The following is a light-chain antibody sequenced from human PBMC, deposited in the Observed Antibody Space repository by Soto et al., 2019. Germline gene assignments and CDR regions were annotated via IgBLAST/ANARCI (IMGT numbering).Light chain of an antibody. J-gene: IGKJ4*01. CDR3: QHRDSCPLT. CDR2: DVT. CDR1: ESVGSD. Sequence: ENVLTQSPATLSLSPGEGATLSCRASESVGSDLAWYQQKPGQPPRILIYDVTGTATGVPARFSGSGSGTDLTLTISSLEPEDFAFYYCQHRDSCPLTFGGGTKVEIK. V-gene: IGKV3-11*01.